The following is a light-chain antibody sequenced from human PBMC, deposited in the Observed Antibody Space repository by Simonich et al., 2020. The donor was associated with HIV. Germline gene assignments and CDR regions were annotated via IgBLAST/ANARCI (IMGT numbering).Light chain of an antibody. V-gene: IGKV4-1*01. Sequence: DIVMIQSPDSLDVSLGERATINCKSNQSVLARSNNKNSLAWYQQKPGQPPKLLIYWASTRETGVPDRFSGSGSGTDFTLTISILQPEDVAVYYCQQSYNTPYTFGQGTKLEIK. CDR3: QQSYNTPYT. CDR2: WAS. CDR1: QSVLARSNNKNS. J-gene: IGKJ2*01.